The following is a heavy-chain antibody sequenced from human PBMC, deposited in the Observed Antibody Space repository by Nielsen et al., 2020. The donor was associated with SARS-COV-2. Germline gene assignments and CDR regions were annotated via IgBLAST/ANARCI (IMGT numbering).Heavy chain of an antibody. CDR1: GFTFSNDA. CDR3: AKEKRGLFLGLYDL. J-gene: IGHJ5*02. V-gene: IGHV3-23*01. Sequence: GESLKTSCAASGFTFSNDAMSWVRQAPGKGLQWVSFISGSGSDTYYADSVKGRLTISRDNSKITSYLQMRSLGAEDTAVYYWAKEKRGLFLGLYDLWGQGILVTVSS. D-gene: IGHD3/OR15-3a*01. CDR2: ISGSGSDT.